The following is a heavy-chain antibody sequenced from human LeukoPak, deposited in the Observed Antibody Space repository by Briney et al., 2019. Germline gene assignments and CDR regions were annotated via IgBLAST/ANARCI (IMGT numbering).Heavy chain of an antibody. J-gene: IGHJ2*01. CDR3: AKDQGVEGDGYNYHPFDL. Sequence: GGSLRPSCAASGFTFSSYAMSWVRQAPGKGLEWVSAISGSGGSTYYADSVKGRFTISRDNSKNTLYLQMNSLRAEDTAVYYCAKDQGVEGDGYNYHPFDLWDRGTLVTVSS. V-gene: IGHV3-23*01. CDR1: GFTFSSYA. CDR2: ISGSGGST. D-gene: IGHD5-24*01.